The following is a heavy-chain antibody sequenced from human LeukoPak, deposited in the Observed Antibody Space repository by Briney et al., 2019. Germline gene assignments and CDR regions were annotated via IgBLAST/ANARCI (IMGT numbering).Heavy chain of an antibody. CDR1: GYTFTSYG. D-gene: IGHD3-10*01. CDR3: AKGERITMVRGVISHYFDY. J-gene: IGHJ4*02. V-gene: IGHV3-23*01. Sequence: ASVKVSCKASGYTFTSYGISWVRQAPGKGLEWVSAISGSGGSTYYADSVKGRFTISRDNSKNTLYLQMNSLRAEDTAVYYCAKGERITMVRGVISHYFDYWGQGTLVTVSS. CDR2: ISGSGGST.